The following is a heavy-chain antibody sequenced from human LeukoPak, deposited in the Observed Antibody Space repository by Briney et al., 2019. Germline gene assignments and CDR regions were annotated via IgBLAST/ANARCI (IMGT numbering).Heavy chain of an antibody. J-gene: IGHJ3*02. CDR2: INPKSGRT. CDR1: GYTFTNYD. Sequence: ASVKVSCKTSGYTFTNYDINWVRQATGQGLEWMGWINPKSGRTGYAQKFQGRVTFTRNTSISTAHMELNNLRSDDTAVYYCASKGDGYCRSTNCQGALDIWGQGTMVTVSS. D-gene: IGHD2-2*01. V-gene: IGHV1-8*03. CDR3: ASKGDGYCRSTNCQGALDI.